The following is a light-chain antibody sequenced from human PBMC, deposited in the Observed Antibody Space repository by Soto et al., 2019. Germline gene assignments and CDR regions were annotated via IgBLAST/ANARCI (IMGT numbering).Light chain of an antibody. J-gene: IGKJ1*01. CDR3: QQYSRAPLT. Sequence: EIVLTHSPGTLSLSPGERATLSCRASQSVSNNYLAWYQQKPGQAPRLVIYGASSRATGIPDRFSASGSGTDFTLTISRLEPEDFAVYYCQQYSRAPLTFGQGTKVDNK. CDR2: GAS. CDR1: QSVSNNY. V-gene: IGKV3-20*01.